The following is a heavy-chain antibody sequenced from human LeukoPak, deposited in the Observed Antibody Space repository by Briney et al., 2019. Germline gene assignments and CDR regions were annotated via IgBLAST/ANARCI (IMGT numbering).Heavy chain of an antibody. V-gene: IGHV1-24*01. CDR2: FDPEDGET. J-gene: IGHJ4*02. D-gene: IGHD6-13*01. CDR1: GYTLTELS. Sequence: ASVKVSCKVSGYTLTELSMHWVRQAPGKGLEWMGGFDPEDGETIYAQKFQGGVTMTEDTSTDTAYMELSSLRSEDTAVYYCATDRMWYSSSWYYFDYWGQGTLVTVSS. CDR3: ATDRMWYSSSWYYFDY.